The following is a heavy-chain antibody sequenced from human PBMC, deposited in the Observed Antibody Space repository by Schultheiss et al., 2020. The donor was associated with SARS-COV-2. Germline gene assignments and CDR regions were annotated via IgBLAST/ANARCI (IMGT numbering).Heavy chain of an antibody. CDR3: ARDPPLYYYDSSGYHWDY. Sequence: GGSLRLSCAASGFTFSSYWMSWVRQAPGKGLEWVANIKQDGSEKYYVDSVKGRFTISRDNAKNSLYLQMNSLRAEDTAVYYCARDPPLYYYDSSGYHWDYWGQGTLVTVSS. V-gene: IGHV3-7*03. D-gene: IGHD3-22*01. CDR2: IKQDGSEK. J-gene: IGHJ4*02. CDR1: GFTFSSYW.